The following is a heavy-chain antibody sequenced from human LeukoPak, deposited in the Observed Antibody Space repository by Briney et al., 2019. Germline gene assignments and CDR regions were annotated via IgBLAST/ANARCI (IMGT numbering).Heavy chain of an antibody. CDR2: ISYSGTT. J-gene: IGHJ4*02. CDR1: AGSISSDY. Sequence: SETLSLTCVVSAGSISSDYWSWIRQPPGKGLEWIGCISYSGTTNYNPSLNSRVTISIDTSKTQFSLRLTSVTAADTAVYYCARHQLRGFLDDNWGQGALVTVSS. CDR3: ARHQLRGFLDDN. V-gene: IGHV4-59*08. D-gene: IGHD3-10*01.